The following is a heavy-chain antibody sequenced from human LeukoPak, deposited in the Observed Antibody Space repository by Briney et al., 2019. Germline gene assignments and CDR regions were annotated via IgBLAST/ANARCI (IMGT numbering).Heavy chain of an antibody. CDR1: GGTFSSYA. CDR2: ISGSGGST. J-gene: IGHJ6*02. Sequence: ASVKVSCKASGGTFSSYAMSWVRQAPGKGLEWVSAISGSGGSTYYADSVKGRFTISRDNSKNTLYLQMNSLRAEDTAVYYCAKDCRTYSSSCMDVWGQGTTVTVSS. D-gene: IGHD6-13*01. V-gene: IGHV3-23*01. CDR3: AKDCRTYSSSCMDV.